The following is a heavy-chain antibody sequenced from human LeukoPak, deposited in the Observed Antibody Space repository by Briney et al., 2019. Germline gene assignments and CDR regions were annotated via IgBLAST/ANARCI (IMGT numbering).Heavy chain of an antibody. D-gene: IGHD3-10*01. CDR1: GFTFSSYG. V-gene: IGHV3-30*03. CDR2: ISYDGSNK. J-gene: IGHJ6*03. Sequence: GGSLRLSCAASGFTFSSYGMHWVRQAPGKGLEWVAVISYDGSNKYYADSVKGRFTISRDNSKNTLYLQMNSLRAEDTAVYYCARDYYGSGSYGSMDVWGKGTTVTVSS. CDR3: ARDYYGSGSYGSMDV.